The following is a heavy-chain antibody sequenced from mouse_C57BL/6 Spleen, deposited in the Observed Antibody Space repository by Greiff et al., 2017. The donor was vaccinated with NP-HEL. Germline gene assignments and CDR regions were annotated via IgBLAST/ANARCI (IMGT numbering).Heavy chain of an antibody. Sequence: VQLQQSGAELVRPGTSVKVSCKASGYAFTNYLIEWVKQRPGQGLEWIGVINPGSGGTNYNEKFKGKATLTADKSSSTAYMQLSSLTSEDSAVYFCARRGDDVGYFDVWGTGTTVTVSS. CDR2: INPGSGGT. V-gene: IGHV1-54*01. D-gene: IGHD2-12*01. CDR1: GYAFTNYL. CDR3: ARRGDDVGYFDV. J-gene: IGHJ1*03.